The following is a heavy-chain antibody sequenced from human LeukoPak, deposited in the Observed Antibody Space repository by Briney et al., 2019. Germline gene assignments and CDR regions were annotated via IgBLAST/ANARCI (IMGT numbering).Heavy chain of an antibody. D-gene: IGHD3-22*01. CDR3: ARTFPTPYYYDSRGYPRPFDY. Sequence: GASVKVSCKASGYTFTSSCISWVRQAPGQGLEWMGWISAYSGNTNYAQKLQGRVTMTTDTSTSTAYMELRSLRSDDTAVYYCARTFPTPYYYDSRGYPRPFDYWGQGTLVTVSS. CDR2: ISAYSGNT. CDR1: GYTFTSSC. J-gene: IGHJ4*02. V-gene: IGHV1-18*01.